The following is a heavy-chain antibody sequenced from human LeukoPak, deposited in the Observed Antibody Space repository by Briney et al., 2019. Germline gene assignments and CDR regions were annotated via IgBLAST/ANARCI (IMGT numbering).Heavy chain of an antibody. D-gene: IGHD2-2*01. CDR3: ARTVYCSTTRCYVLDAFDM. J-gene: IGHJ3*02. CDR2: INPSGGGT. CDR1: GYTFSGYY. Sequence: ASVKVSCKASGYTFSGYYMHWVRQAPGQGLEWMGWINPSGGGTNSAQKFQGRVTMSRDTSISTAYMELSSLRFDDTAVYYCARTVYCSTTRCYVLDAFDMWGQGTMVTVSS. V-gene: IGHV1-2*02.